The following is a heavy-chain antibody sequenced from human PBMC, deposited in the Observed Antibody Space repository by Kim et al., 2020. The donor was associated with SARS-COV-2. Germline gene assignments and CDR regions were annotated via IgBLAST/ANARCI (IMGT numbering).Heavy chain of an antibody. Sequence: ASVKVSCKASGYTFTSYAMNWVRQAPGQGLEWMGWINTNTGNPTYAQGFPGRFVFSLDTSVSTAYLQISSLKAEDTAVYYCARASPKTYYDFWSGYSPYYYYGMDVWGQGTTVTVSS. D-gene: IGHD3-3*01. CDR3: ARASPKTYYDFWSGYSPYYYYGMDV. CDR1: GYTFTSYA. V-gene: IGHV7-4-1*02. J-gene: IGHJ6*02. CDR2: INTNTGNP.